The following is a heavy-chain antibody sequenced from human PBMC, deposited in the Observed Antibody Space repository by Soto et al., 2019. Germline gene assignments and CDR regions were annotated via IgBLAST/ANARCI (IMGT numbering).Heavy chain of an antibody. CDR1: GYTFTGYY. CDR3: ARDARGDEAPMDY. J-gene: IGHJ4*02. V-gene: IGHV1-2*04. Sequence: QVQLVQSGAEVKKPGASVKVSCKASGYTFTGYYMHWVRQAPGQGLEWMGWINPNSGGTNYAQKIQVWVTMTRDTSISTAYMELSRLRSDDTAVYYCARDARGDEAPMDYWGQGTLVTVSS. CDR2: INPNSGGT.